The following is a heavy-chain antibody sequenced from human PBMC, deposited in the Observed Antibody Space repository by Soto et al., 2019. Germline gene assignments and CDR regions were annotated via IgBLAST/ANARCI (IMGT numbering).Heavy chain of an antibody. J-gene: IGHJ6*03. Sequence: ASVKVSCKASGYTFTSYDINWVRQATGQGLEWMGWMNPNSGNTGYAQKFQGRVTMTRNTSISTAYMELSSLRSEDTAVYYCARDFWSGYSVGPYYYMDVWGKGTTVTVSS. V-gene: IGHV1-8*01. CDR1: GYTFTSYD. D-gene: IGHD3-3*01. CDR2: MNPNSGNT. CDR3: ARDFWSGYSVGPYYYMDV.